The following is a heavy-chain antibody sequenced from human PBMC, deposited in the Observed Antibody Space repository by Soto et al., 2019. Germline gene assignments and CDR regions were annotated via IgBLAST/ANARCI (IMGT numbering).Heavy chain of an antibody. D-gene: IGHD3-3*01. Sequence: QVQLVESGGGVVQPGRSLRLSCAASGFTFSSYGMHWVRQAPGKGLEWVAVISYDGSNKYYADSVKGRFTISRDNSKNTLYLKMNSLRAEDTAVYYCAKEDYDFWSGYYTPRYGMDVWGQGTTVTVSS. CDR2: ISYDGSNK. V-gene: IGHV3-30*18. CDR3: AKEDYDFWSGYYTPRYGMDV. CDR1: GFTFSSYG. J-gene: IGHJ6*02.